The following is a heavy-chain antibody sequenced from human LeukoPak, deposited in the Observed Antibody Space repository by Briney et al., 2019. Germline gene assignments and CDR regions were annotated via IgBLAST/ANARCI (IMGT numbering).Heavy chain of an antibody. CDR1: GYTFTGYY. Sequence: ASVKLSCNASGYTFTGYYMHWERHAHGQGLEWMGGINPNSGGTNDAQKFQGRVTMTRDTSIRTAYMELSRLRSDDTAVYYCARGIDCSSTSCYYNYWGQGTLVTVSS. V-gene: IGHV1-2*02. CDR2: INPNSGGT. CDR3: ARGIDCSSTSCYYNY. D-gene: IGHD2-2*01. J-gene: IGHJ4*02.